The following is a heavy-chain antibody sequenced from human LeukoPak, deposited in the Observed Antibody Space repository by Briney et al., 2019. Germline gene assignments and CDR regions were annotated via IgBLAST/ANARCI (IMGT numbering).Heavy chain of an antibody. D-gene: IGHD2-15*01. CDR3: ASPGSGGSSYYFDY. Sequence: PSETLSLTRTVSGGSISSSSYYWGWIRQPPGKGLEWIGSIYYSGSTYYNPSLKSRVTISVDTSKNQFSLKLSSVTAADTAVYYCASPGSGGSSYYFDYWGEGTLVTVSS. J-gene: IGHJ4*02. CDR2: IYYSGST. V-gene: IGHV4-39*01. CDR1: GGSISSSSYY.